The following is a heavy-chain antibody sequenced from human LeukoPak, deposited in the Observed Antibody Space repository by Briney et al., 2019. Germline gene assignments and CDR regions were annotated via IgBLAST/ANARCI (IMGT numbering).Heavy chain of an antibody. CDR3: AGGYYPYYFDY. CDR2: INHSGST. Sequence: SETLSLTCAVYGGSFSGYYWSWIRQPPGKGLEWIGEINHSGSTNYNLSLKSRVTISVDTSKNQFSLKLSSVTAADTAVYYCAGGYYPYYFDYWGQGTLVTVSS. V-gene: IGHV4-34*01. CDR1: GGSFSGYY. J-gene: IGHJ4*02. D-gene: IGHD3-22*01.